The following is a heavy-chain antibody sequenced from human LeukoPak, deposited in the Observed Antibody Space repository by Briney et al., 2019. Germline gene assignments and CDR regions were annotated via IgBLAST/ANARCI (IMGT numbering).Heavy chain of an antibody. J-gene: IGHJ6*03. Sequence: SETLSLTCTVSGGSISSYYWSWIRQPPGKGLEWIGYIYYSGSTNYNTSLKSRVTISVDTSKNQFSLKLSSVTAADTAVYYCASALWTYGSGSYYYYYYMDVWGKGTTVTVSS. V-gene: IGHV4-59*01. D-gene: IGHD3-10*01. CDR3: ASALWTYGSGSYYYYYYMDV. CDR1: GGSISSYY. CDR2: IYYSGST.